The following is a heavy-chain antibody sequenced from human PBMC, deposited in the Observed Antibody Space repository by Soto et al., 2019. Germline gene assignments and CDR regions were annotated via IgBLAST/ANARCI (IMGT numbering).Heavy chain of an antibody. V-gene: IGHV3-9*01. D-gene: IGHD3-3*01. J-gene: IGHJ4*02. CDR2: ISWNSGSI. CDR1: GFTFDDYA. CDR3: AKDHYDFWSGYETYYFDH. Sequence: GGSLRLSCAASGFTFDDYAMHWVRQAPGKGLEWVSGISWNSGSIGYADSVKGRFTISRDNAKNSLYLQMNSLRAEDTALYYCAKDHYDFWSGYETYYFDHWGQGTLVTVSS.